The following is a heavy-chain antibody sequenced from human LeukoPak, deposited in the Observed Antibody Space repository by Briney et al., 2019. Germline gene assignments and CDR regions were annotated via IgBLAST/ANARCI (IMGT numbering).Heavy chain of an antibody. CDR3: ARVADDY. D-gene: IGHD2-15*01. V-gene: IGHV3-30-3*01. CDR1: GFTFSSYA. Sequence: PGRSLRRSCAASGFTFSSYAMHWVRQAPGKGLEWVAVISYDGSNKYYADSVKGRFTISRDNSKNTLYLQMNSLRAEDTAVYYCARVADDYWGQGTLVTVSS. CDR2: ISYDGSNK. J-gene: IGHJ4*02.